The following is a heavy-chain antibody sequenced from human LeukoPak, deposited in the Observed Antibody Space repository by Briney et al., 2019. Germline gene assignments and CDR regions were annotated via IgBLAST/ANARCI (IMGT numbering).Heavy chain of an antibody. D-gene: IGHD5-12*01. V-gene: IGHV4-61*02. CDR2: IYTSGST. J-gene: IGHJ4*02. CDR3: ARAIVATRHDVLFDY. Sequence: PSGTLSLTCTVSGGSISSGSYYWSWIRQPAGKGLEWIGRIYTSGSTNYNPSLKSRVTISVDTSKNQFSLKLSSVTAADTAVYYCARAIVATRHDVLFDYWGQGTLVTVSS. CDR1: GGSISSGSYY.